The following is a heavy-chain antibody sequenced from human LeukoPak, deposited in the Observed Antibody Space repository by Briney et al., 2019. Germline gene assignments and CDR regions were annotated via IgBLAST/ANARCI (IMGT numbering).Heavy chain of an antibody. CDR1: GFSFSAFG. Sequence: GGSLRLSCSISGFSFSAFGMHWVRQAPGKGLEWVALSTYDGSNTYYGDSVKGRFIISRDASKNTLFLQMDSLRAEDTAVYYCANGNSGYDWPPFDYWGQGTLVTVSS. CDR2: STYDGSNT. CDR3: ANGNSGYDWPPFDY. D-gene: IGHD5-12*01. V-gene: IGHV3-30*18. J-gene: IGHJ4*02.